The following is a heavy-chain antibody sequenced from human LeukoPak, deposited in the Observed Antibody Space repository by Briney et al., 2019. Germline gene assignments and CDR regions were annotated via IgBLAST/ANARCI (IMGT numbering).Heavy chain of an antibody. Sequence: SQTLSLTCTVSGGSISSGDYYWRWIRQPPGKGLEWIGYIYYSGSTYYNPSLKSRVTISVDTSKNQFSLKLSSVTAADTAVYYCATAILHYYGSGSTFDYWGQGTLVTVSS. CDR1: GGSISSGDYY. V-gene: IGHV4-30-4*01. CDR2: IYYSGST. J-gene: IGHJ4*02. D-gene: IGHD3-10*01. CDR3: ATAILHYYGSGSTFDY.